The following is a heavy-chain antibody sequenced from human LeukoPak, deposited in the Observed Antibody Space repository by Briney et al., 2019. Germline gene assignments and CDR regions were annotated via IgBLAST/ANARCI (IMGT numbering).Heavy chain of an antibody. CDR2: INPNSGGT. V-gene: IGHV1-2*02. Sequence: ASVKVSCKTSGYTFTGYYMHWVRQAPGQGLEWMGWINPNSGGTNYAQKFQGRVTMTRDTSISTAYMELSRLRSGDTAVFYCARVYYYASGRLDSWGQGTLITVSS. CDR3: ARVYYYASGRLDS. J-gene: IGHJ4*02. CDR1: GYTFTGYY. D-gene: IGHD3-10*01.